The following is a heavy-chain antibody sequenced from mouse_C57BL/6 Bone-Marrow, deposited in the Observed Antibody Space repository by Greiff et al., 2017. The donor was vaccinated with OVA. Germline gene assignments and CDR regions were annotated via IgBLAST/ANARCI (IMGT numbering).Heavy chain of an antibody. V-gene: IGHV1-50*01. D-gene: IGHD1-1*01. CDR2: IDPSDSYT. CDR1: GYTFTSYW. CDR3: ASTTVVSY. Sequence: VQLQQSGAELVKPGASVKLSCKASGYTFTSYWMQWVKQRPGQGLEWIGEIDPSDSYTNYNQKFKGKATLTVDTSSSTAYMQLSSLTSEDSAVYYCASTTVVSYWGQGTTLTVSS. J-gene: IGHJ2*01.